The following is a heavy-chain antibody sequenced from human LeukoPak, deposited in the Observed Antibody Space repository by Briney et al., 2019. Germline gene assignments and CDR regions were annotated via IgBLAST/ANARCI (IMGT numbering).Heavy chain of an antibody. CDR2: INHSGST. V-gene: IGHV4-34*08. J-gene: IGHJ4*02. CDR1: GFTFSSYA. D-gene: IGHD2-21*01. Sequence: GSLRLSCAASGFTFSSYAMSWVRQPPGKGLEWIGEINHSGSTNYNPSLKSRVTISVDTSKNQFSLKLSSVTAADTAVYYCAISPFKGGAQANTDWGQGTLVTVSS. CDR3: AISPFKGGAQANTD.